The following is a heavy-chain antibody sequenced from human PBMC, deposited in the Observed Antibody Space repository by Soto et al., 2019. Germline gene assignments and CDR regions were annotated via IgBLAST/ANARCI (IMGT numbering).Heavy chain of an antibody. CDR3: ARYRREAVAGYTLDN. CDR2: VYSSGST. Sequence: SETLSLTCTVSGGPISSNYWTWIRQPPGKGLEWIGYVYSSGSTNYNPSLKSRVTISEDTSKSQFSLKVNSMTAADTAVYYCARYRREAVAGYTLDNWGQGILVTVSS. J-gene: IGHJ4*02. D-gene: IGHD6-13*01. CDR1: GGPISSNY. V-gene: IGHV4-59*01.